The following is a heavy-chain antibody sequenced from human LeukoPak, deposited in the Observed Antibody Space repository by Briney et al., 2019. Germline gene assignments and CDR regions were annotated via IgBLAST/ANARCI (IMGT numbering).Heavy chain of an antibody. D-gene: IGHD3-22*01. J-gene: IGHJ4*02. CDR3: ARDDYDSSVLDQGGFVY. V-gene: IGHV4-4*02. CDR1: GGSISSANW. CDR2: IYHSGNT. Sequence: SETLSLTCAVSGGSISSANWWSWVRQPPGKGLEWIGEIYHSGNTNYNPSLKSRVIISVDKSKNQFSLKLSSVTAADTAVYYCARDDYDSSVLDQGGFVYWGQGTLVTVSS.